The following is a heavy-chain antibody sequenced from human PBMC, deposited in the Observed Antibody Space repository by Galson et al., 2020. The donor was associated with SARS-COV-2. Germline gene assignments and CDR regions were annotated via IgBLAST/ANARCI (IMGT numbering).Heavy chain of an antibody. J-gene: IGHJ4*02. CDR1: GFSLSTSGVG. Sequence: SGPTLVKTKQPFTLTCTFSGFSLSTSGVGVRWIRQPPEKALEWLALIYRDDDKRYCPSLKSRLTITKDTSKNQVVLTMTNRDPVDTATYYCAHTMITFGGVIGPDYWGQGTLVTVSS. D-gene: IGHD3-16*02. CDR3: AHTMITFGGVIGPDY. CDR2: IYRDDDK. V-gene: IGHV2-5*02.